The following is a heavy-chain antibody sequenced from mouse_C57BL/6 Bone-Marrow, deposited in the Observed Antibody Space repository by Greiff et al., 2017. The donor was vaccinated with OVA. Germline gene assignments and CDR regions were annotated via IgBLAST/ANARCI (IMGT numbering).Heavy chain of an antibody. CDR2: IYPGSGNT. V-gene: IGHV1-76*01. CDR3: ATYYLAWFAY. Sequence: QVQLQQSGAELVRPGASVKLSCKASGYTFTDYYINWVKQRPGQGLEWIARIYPGSGNTYYNEKFKGKATLTAEKSSSTAYMQLSSLTSEDSAVYFCATYYLAWFAYWGQGTLVTVSA. J-gene: IGHJ3*01. D-gene: IGHD2-10*01. CDR1: GYTFTDYY.